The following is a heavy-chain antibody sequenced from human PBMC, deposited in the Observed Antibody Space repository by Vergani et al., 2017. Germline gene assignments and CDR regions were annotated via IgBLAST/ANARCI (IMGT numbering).Heavy chain of an antibody. J-gene: IGHJ5*01. D-gene: IGHD3-16*02. CDR3: GVIXVRSPRPDNWFDS. Sequence: QIQLQESGPGLVKPSETLFLTCSVSGYSISGGFYWAWIRQTPEKGLEWIGGMFHTGEASNSPSLQSRVAFSMDTSKNQFSLQLTSVTAADTAVYFCGVIXVRSPRPDNWFDSWGRGTLVTVSS. CDR2: MFHTGEA. V-gene: IGHV4-38-2*02. CDR1: GYSISGGFY.